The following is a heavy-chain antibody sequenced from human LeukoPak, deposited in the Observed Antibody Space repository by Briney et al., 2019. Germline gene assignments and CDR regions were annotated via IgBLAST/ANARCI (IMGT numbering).Heavy chain of an antibody. J-gene: IGHJ4*02. D-gene: IGHD3-16*01. Sequence: GGSLRLSCAASGFTFSGHNMNWVRQAPGKGLEWISCVSISSGTIYYADSVNGRFRISRDNAKSSLDLEMNSLRAEDTAVYYCARAMSTFGGVRNYFDSWGQGTLVTVSS. CDR3: ARAMSTFGGVRNYFDS. CDR2: VSISSGTI. V-gene: IGHV3-48*04. CDR1: GFTFSGHN.